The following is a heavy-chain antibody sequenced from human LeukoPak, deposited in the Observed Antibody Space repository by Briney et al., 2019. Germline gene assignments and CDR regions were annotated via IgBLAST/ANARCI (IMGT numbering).Heavy chain of an antibody. J-gene: IGHJ3*02. V-gene: IGHV4-61*02. D-gene: IGHD2-2*01. CDR2: IYTSGST. CDR3: ARDVPTYCSSTSCYEFTDAFDI. CDR1: GGSISSGSYY. Sequence: SETLSLTCTVSGGSISSGSYYWSWIRQPAGKGLEWIGRIYTSGSTNYNPSLKSRVTISVDTSKNQFSLKLSSVTAADTAVYYCARDVPTYCSSTSCYEFTDAFDIWGQGTMVTVSS.